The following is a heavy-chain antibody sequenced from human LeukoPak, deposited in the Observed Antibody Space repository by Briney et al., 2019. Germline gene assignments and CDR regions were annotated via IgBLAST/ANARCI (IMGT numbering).Heavy chain of an antibody. CDR2: IIPIFGTA. Sequence: ASVKVSCKASGGTFSSYAISWVRQAPGQGLEWMGGIIPIFGTANYAQKFRGRVTITADESTSTAYTELSSLRSEDTAVYYCAKDIGVPAAIVDAFDIWGQGTMVTVSS. CDR3: AKDIGVPAAIVDAFDI. CDR1: GGTFSSYA. V-gene: IGHV1-69*13. J-gene: IGHJ3*02. D-gene: IGHD2-2*01.